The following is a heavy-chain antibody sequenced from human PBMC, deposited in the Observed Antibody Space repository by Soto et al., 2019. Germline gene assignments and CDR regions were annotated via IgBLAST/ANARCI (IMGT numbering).Heavy chain of an antibody. CDR2: INPSGGGT. V-gene: IGHV1-2*02. J-gene: IGHJ4*02. D-gene: IGHD6-19*01. CDR3: ARDSGSGGHFDS. CDR1: GYYFTDYY. Sequence: QVQLVQSGAEVKKPGASVKVSCKASGYYFTDYYMHWVRQAPGQGLEWMGWINPSGGGTKYTQKFQGRVTMTRDTSINTAYMELSRLTSDDTAIFYCARDSGSGGHFDSWGQGTLVTVSS.